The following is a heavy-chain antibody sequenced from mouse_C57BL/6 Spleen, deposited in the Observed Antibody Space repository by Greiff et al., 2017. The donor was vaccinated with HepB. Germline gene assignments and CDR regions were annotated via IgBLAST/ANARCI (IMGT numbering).Heavy chain of an antibody. CDR1: GFNIKNTY. CDR3: ARDTTVVAPDWDFDV. V-gene: IGHV14-3*01. D-gene: IGHD1-1*01. Sequence: EVQLQQSVAELVRPGASVKLSCTASGFNIKNTYMHWVKQRPEQGLEWIGRIDPANGNTKYAPKFQGKATITADTSSNTAYLQLSSLTSEDTAIFYCARDTTVVAPDWDFDVWGTGTTVTVSS. CDR2: IDPANGNT. J-gene: IGHJ1*03.